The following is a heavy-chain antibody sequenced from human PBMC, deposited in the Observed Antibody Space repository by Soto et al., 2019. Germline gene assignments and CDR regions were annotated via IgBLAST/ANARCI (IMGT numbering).Heavy chain of an antibody. D-gene: IGHD3-16*01. CDR1: EGTRSSFG. Sequence: GXSVKVSCEAAEGTRSSFGISWVWQVPGQGLEWMGSIIPLYGTTNYAQRFRDRVAFIADDSTNMIYMELMSLRSDDTAIYYCARDIPTYYDSSFDWSDPWGQGVLVTV. V-gene: IGHV1-69*13. CDR3: ARDIPTYYDSSFDWSDP. J-gene: IGHJ5*02. CDR2: IIPLYGTT.